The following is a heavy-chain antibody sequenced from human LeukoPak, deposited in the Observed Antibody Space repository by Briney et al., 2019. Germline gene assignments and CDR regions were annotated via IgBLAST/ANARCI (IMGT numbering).Heavy chain of an antibody. Sequence: PGGSLRLSCSASGFTFSAYAMHWVRQAPGKRLEYVSAISPDGTSTYYADSVRGRFSISRDNSKNTLYLQMSSLRAEDTAVYYCARDPLGIAAAPDYWGQGTLVTVSS. V-gene: IGHV3-64D*06. CDR1: GFTFSAYA. CDR3: ARDPLGIAAAPDY. D-gene: IGHD6-13*01. J-gene: IGHJ4*02. CDR2: ISPDGTST.